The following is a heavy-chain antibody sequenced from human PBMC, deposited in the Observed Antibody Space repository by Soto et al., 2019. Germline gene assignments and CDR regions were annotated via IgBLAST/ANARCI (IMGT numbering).Heavy chain of an antibody. V-gene: IGHV3-23*01. CDR1: RYTFNIDA. CDR3: ARDNWNGAYYGLDV. Sequence: EVQLLESGGGLVQPGESLTLSCAASRYTFNIDAMTWVRQAPGKGLEWVSSISGSGASIYYADSVKGRFTISRDKSKNTLYLQMNSLRVEDTAVYWCARDNWNGAYYGLDVWGQGTTVTVS. J-gene: IGHJ6*02. CDR2: ISGSGASI. D-gene: IGHD1-20*01.